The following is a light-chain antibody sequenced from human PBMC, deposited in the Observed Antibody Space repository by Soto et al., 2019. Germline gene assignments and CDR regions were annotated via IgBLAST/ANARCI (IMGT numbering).Light chain of an antibody. J-gene: IGKJ4*01. V-gene: IGKV1-33*01. Sequence: DIQMTQSPSSLSAFGGDSITITCQASQYIKNYLNWYQHKPGKPPKLLIYDAFKSDTGVPSRFSGSGSGTDFTFTINNLQPEDIATYFCQQFDSLPPTFGGGTRV. CDR2: DAF. CDR3: QQFDSLPPT. CDR1: QYIKNY.